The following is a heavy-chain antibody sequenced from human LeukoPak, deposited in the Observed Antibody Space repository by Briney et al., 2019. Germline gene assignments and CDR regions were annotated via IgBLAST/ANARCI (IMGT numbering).Heavy chain of an antibody. J-gene: IGHJ4*02. D-gene: IGHD3-22*01. Sequence: KPSETLSLTCTVSGGSISSHYWTWIRQSPVKGLEWIGDISNSGSTSYNPSLKSRVTISIDTSKNQFSLKLSSVTAADTAVYFCARQKSYYDSGGYWQDLGFFDYWGQGALVTVSS. CDR1: GGSISSHY. CDR2: ISNSGST. V-gene: IGHV4-59*11. CDR3: ARQKSYYDSGGYWQDLGFFDY.